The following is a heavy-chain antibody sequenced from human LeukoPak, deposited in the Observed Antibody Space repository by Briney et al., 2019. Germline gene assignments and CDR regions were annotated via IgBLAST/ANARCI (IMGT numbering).Heavy chain of an antibody. CDR1: GFTFSSYV. CDR3: AKDEGVTIFGVVIRQFDY. J-gene: IGHJ4*02. CDR2: ISGSGGST. D-gene: IGHD3-3*01. Sequence: PGGSLRLSCAASGFTFSSYVMSWVRQAPGKGLEWVSAISGSGGSTYYADSVKGRFTISRDNSKNTLYLQMNSLRAEDTAVYYCAKDEGVTIFGVVIRQFDYWGQGTLVTVSS. V-gene: IGHV3-23*01.